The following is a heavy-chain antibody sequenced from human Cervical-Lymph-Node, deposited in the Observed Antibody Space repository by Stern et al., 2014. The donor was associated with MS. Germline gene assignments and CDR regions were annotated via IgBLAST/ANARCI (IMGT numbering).Heavy chain of an antibody. D-gene: IGHD4-17*01. J-gene: IGHJ4*02. CDR3: SGDYGNSFFDY. CDR1: GFTFSVYA. CDR2: ISYDGSKE. Sequence: VQLVESGGGVVQPGKSLRLSCAASGFTFSVYAMHWVRRAPGKGLEWVALISYDGSKEYYADSVKGRFTISRDNSKNTLYLQMNSLRAEDTAVYCCSGDYGNSFFDYWGQGTLVTVSS. V-gene: IGHV3-30-3*01.